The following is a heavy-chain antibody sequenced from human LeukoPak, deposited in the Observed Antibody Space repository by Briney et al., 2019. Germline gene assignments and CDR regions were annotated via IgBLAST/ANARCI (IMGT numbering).Heavy chain of an antibody. V-gene: IGHV3-23*01. CDR3: ARPAGRVRGWYFDL. J-gene: IGHJ2*01. D-gene: IGHD3-10*02. CDR1: GFTFSSFA. Sequence: GGSLRLSCAASGFTFSSFAMIWVRQAPGKGPEWVSSIGDSDERSSYADSVKGRFTISRDNSKNTLYLQLNSLTVDDTAVYYCARPAGRVRGWYFDLWGRGTLVTVSS. CDR2: IGDSDERS.